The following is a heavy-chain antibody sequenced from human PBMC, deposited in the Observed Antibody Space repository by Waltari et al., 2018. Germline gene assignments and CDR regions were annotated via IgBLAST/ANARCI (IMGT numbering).Heavy chain of an antibody. CDR1: GYTFTSYA. CDR2: INAGNGNT. D-gene: IGHD2-15*01. Sequence: QSGAEVKKPGASVKVSCKASGYTFTSYAMHWVRQAPGQRLEWMGWINAGNGNTKYSQKFQGRVTITRDTSASTAYMELSSLRSEDTAVYYCARDRYCSGGSCYFSGNWFDPWGQGTLVTVSS. V-gene: IGHV1-3*01. J-gene: IGHJ5*02. CDR3: ARDRYCSGGSCYFSGNWFDP.